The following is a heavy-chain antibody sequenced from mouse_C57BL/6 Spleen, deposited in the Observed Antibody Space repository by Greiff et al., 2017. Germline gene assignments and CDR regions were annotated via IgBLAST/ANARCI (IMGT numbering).Heavy chain of an antibody. CDR1: GFTFSSYG. V-gene: IGHV5-6*01. CDR3: ARENWDGNFDY. Sequence: EVQLVESGGDLVKPGGSLKLSCAASGFTFSSYGMSWVRQTPDKRLEWVATISSGGSYTYYPDSVKGRFTISRDNAKNTLYLQMSSLKSEDTAMYYCARENWDGNFDYWGQGTTLTVSS. CDR2: ISSGGSYT. J-gene: IGHJ2*01. D-gene: IGHD4-1*01.